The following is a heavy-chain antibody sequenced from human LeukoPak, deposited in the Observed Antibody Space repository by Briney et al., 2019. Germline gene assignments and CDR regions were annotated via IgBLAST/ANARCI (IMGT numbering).Heavy chain of an antibody. CDR2: IYPDDSDA. Sequence: GESLKISCKGYGYDLSSYWIAWVRQMPGRGLEWMGFIYPDDSDARYSPSSQGQVTFSADKSINTAYLQWSSLKASDTAFYYCARRFCSGGSCYDYWGQGTLVTVSS. J-gene: IGHJ4*02. CDR1: GYDLSSYW. CDR3: ARRFCSGGSCYDY. V-gene: IGHV5-51*01. D-gene: IGHD2-15*01.